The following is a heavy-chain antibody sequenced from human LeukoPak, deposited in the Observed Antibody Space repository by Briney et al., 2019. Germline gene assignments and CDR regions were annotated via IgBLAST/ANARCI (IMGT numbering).Heavy chain of an antibody. D-gene: IGHD1-26*01. CDR1: GFTFDDYA. CDR2: ISWNSGSI. Sequence: PGGSLRLSCAASGFTFDDYAMHWVRQAPGKGLEWVSGISWNSGSIGYADSVKGRLTISRDNAKNSLYLQMNSLRAEDTALYYCAKDGSYSGSYYAFDIWGQGTMVTVSS. V-gene: IGHV3-9*01. J-gene: IGHJ3*02. CDR3: AKDGSYSGSYYAFDI.